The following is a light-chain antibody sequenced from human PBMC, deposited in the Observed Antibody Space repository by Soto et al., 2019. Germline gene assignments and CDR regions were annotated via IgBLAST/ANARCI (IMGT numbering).Light chain of an antibody. CDR2: EVS. J-gene: IGLJ1*01. Sequence: QSVLTQPPSASGSPGQSVTISCTGTSSDVGGYNYVSWYQQHPGKAPKLMIYEVSKRPSGVPDRFSGSKSGNTASLTVFGLQAEDEADYYCSSYAGSNTHYVFGTGTKLTVL. V-gene: IGLV2-8*01. CDR3: SSYAGSNTHYV. CDR1: SSDVGGYNY.